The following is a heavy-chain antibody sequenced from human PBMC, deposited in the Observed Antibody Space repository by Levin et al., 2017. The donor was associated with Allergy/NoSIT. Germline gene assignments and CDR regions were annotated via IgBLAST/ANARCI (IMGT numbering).Heavy chain of an antibody. D-gene: IGHD3-10*01. CDR1: GFAFSGST. CDR2: IRGKGNSYAT. V-gene: IGHV3-73*01. J-gene: IGHJ3*02. Sequence: GGSLRLSCAASGFAFSGSTMHWVRQASGKGLEWVGRIRGKGNSYATAYAASVKGRFTISRDDSKSTAYLQMNSLKTEDTAVYYCSSYYASGSYHIWGQGTMVTVSS. CDR3: SSYYASGSYHI.